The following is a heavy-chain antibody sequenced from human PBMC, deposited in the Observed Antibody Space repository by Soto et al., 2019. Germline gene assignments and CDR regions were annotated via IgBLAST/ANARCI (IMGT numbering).Heavy chain of an antibody. J-gene: IGHJ4*02. CDR2: ISYDGSNK. D-gene: IGHD2-2*01. Sequence: GGSLRLSCAASGFTFSSYAMHWVRQAPGKGLEWVAVISYDGSNKYYADSVKGRFTISRDNSKNTLYLQMNSLRAEDTAVYYCARAELGYCSSTSCYAGDYFDYWGQGTLVTVSS. CDR3: ARAELGYCSSTSCYAGDYFDY. V-gene: IGHV3-30-3*01. CDR1: GFTFSSYA.